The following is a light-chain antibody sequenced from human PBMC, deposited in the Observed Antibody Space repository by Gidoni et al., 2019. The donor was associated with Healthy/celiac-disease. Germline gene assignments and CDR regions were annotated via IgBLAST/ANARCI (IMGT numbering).Light chain of an antibody. CDR3: QQYYSYPPT. V-gene: IGKV1-8*01. Sequence: AIRMTQSPSSFSASTGDRVTITCRASQGISSYLAWYQQKPGKAPKLLIYAASTLQSGVPSRFSGSGSGTDFTLTISCLQSEDVATYYCQQYYSYPPTFGGXTKVEIK. CDR1: QGISSY. J-gene: IGKJ4*01. CDR2: AAS.